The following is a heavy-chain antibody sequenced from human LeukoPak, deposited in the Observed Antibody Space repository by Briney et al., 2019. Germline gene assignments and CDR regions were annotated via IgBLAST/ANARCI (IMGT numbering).Heavy chain of an antibody. CDR1: GYTFTSYG. V-gene: IGHV1-8*02. J-gene: IGHJ4*02. D-gene: IGHD6-19*01. CDR3: ARVSGSGWPYYFDY. CDR2: MNPNSGNT. Sequence: ASVKVSCKASGYTFTSYGISWVRQATGQGLEWMGWMNPNSGNTGYAQKFQGRVTMTRNTSISTAYMELSSLRSEDTAVYYCARVSGSGWPYYFDYWGQGTLVTVSS.